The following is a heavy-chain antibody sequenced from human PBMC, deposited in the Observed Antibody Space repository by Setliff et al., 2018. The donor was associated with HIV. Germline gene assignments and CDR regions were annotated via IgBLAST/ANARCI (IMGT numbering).Heavy chain of an antibody. CDR1: GFTFSYHW. J-gene: IGHJ4*02. CDR3: ARGVPGGGIDY. Sequence: PGGSLRLSCAASGFTFSYHWLHWVRQAPGQGLVWVSRINNDGIYPTYADSVKGRFTISRDNAKSTVYLQMDSLRAEETAVYYCARGVPGGGIDYWGQGTLVTVSS. CDR2: INNDGIYP. V-gene: IGHV3-74*03. D-gene: IGHD3-10*01.